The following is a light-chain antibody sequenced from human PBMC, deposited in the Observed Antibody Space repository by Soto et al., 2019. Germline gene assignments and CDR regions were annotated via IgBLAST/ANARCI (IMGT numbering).Light chain of an antibody. Sequence: QSALTQPRSVSGSPGQSVTISCTGTSRDFGGYNYVSWYQQYPGKAPKVMIYAVTKRPSGVPDRISGSKSGNTASLTISVLQAEDEADYYCCSYAGSYTHYVFGTGTKVTVL. J-gene: IGLJ1*01. CDR3: CSYAGSYTHYV. CDR1: SRDFGGYNY. V-gene: IGLV2-11*01. CDR2: AVT.